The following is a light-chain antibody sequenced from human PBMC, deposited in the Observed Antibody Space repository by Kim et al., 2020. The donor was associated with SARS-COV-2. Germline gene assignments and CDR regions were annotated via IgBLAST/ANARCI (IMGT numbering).Light chain of an antibody. CDR1: RNINNY. CDR2: ASS. Sequence: SVEDRVTITCRSSRNINNYLSWFQQQPGKAPKLLISASSSLQDGVPSRFSGGGSGTQFTLTISSLQPEDFATYYCQQSHSFPALSFGGGTKVDIK. J-gene: IGKJ4*02. CDR3: QQSHSFPALS. V-gene: IGKV1-39*01.